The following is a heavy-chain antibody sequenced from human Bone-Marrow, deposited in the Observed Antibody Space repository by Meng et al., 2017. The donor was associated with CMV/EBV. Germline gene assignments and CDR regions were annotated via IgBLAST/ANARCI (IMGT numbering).Heavy chain of an antibody. V-gene: IGHV3-30*02. Sequence: GESLKISCAASGFTFSNYAMHWVRQAPGKGLEWVAFIRYDGSNKYYADSVKGRFTISRDNSKNTLYLQMNSLRAEDTAVYYCAKEEWIAVAGTPNGWFDPWGQGTLVTVSS. CDR2: IRYDGSNK. CDR1: GFTFSNYA. CDR3: AKEEWIAVAGTPNGWFDP. D-gene: IGHD6-19*01. J-gene: IGHJ5*02.